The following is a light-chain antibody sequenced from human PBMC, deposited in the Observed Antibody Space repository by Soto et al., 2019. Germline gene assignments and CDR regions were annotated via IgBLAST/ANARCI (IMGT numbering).Light chain of an antibody. CDR2: DAS. V-gene: IGKV3-11*01. Sequence: EIVLTQSPATLSLYQGERATLSCRASQSVSSNLAWYQQKPGQAPRLLIYDASNRAPGVPARFSGSWSGTDFTLTISSLEPEDFAVYYCQQRSNWPLTFGGVTKVDIK. J-gene: IGKJ4*01. CDR1: QSVSSN. CDR3: QQRSNWPLT.